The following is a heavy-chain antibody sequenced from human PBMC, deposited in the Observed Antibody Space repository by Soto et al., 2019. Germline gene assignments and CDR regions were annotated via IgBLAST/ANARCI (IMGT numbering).Heavy chain of an antibody. Sequence: QVHLVQSGAEVKKPGASVKVSCQGSGYAFTTYGITWVRQAPGQGLEWMGWISAHNGNTNYAQKPQGLVTVTTDTATSTAYMDLSGLRYDDTAVSCCARGRYGDYWGQGALVTGSS. D-gene: IGHD1-1*01. J-gene: IGHJ4*02. CDR3: ARGRYGDY. CDR2: ISAHNGNT. V-gene: IGHV1-18*01. CDR1: GYAFTTYG.